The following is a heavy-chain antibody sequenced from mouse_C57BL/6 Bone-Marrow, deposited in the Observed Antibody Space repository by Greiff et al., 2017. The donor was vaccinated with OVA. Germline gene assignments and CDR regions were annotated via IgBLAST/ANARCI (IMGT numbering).Heavy chain of an antibody. CDR3: ARHEDYDRFAY. V-gene: IGHV2-6-1*01. CDR2: IWSDGST. Sequence: VQLQESGPGLVAPSQSLSLTCTVSGFSLTSYGVPWVRQPPGKGLEWLVVIWSDGSTTYYSALKSRLSISKDNYKSQVLLKMNGLHTDDTAMYYCARHEDYDRFAYWGQGTLVTVSA. D-gene: IGHD2-4*01. J-gene: IGHJ3*01. CDR1: GFSLTSYG.